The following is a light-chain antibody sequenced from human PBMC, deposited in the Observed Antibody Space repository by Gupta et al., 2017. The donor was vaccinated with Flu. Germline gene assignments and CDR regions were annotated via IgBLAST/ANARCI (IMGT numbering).Light chain of an antibody. J-gene: IGLJ2*01. CDR1: SSDIGGYNY. CDR2: EVS. V-gene: IGLV2-14*01. Sequence: TSSDIGGYNYVSWYQKHPGRAPKLIIFEVSNRPSGVSNRFSGSKSDNTSSLTISGRQAEDEADYYCSAYTTSYTLVFGGVTKRTVL. CDR3: SAYTTSYTLV.